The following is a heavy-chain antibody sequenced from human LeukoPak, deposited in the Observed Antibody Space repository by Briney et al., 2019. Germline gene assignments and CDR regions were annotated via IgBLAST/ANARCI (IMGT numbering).Heavy chain of an antibody. CDR1: GFTFTRHA. Sequence: GGSLRLSCAASGFTFTRHAIHWVRQAPGKRLEWVAFLRSDGNGKNYANSVKGRFTISSDNSQNMVFLQMNSLRPEDTAVYYCAKDVPNWAVDYWGQGTLVTVYS. V-gene: IGHV3-30*02. CDR3: AKDVPNWAVDY. D-gene: IGHD7-27*01. CDR2: LRSDGNGK. J-gene: IGHJ4*01.